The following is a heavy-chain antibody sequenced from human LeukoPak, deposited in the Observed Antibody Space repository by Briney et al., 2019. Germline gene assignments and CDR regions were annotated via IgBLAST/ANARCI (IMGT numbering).Heavy chain of an antibody. CDR3: ARGRQRIRNYVNNWFDP. V-gene: IGHV4-34*01. CDR2: INHSGST. Sequence: SETLSLTCAVYGGSFSGYYWSWIRQPPGKGLEWIGEINHSGSTNYNPSLKSRVTISVDTSKNQFSLKLSSVTAADTAVYYCARGRQRIRNYVNNWFDPWGQGTLVTVSS. D-gene: IGHD1-7*01. J-gene: IGHJ5*02. CDR1: GGSFSGYY.